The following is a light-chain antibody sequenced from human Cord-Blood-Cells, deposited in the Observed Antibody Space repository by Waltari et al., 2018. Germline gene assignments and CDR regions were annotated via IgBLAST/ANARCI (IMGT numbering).Light chain of an antibody. CDR1: SSDVGSYNL. CDR3: CSYAGSSTFV. CDR2: EGS. V-gene: IGLV2-23*03. Sequence: QSALTQPASVSGSPGQSITISCTGTSSDVGSYNLVSWYQQHPAKAPKLMMYEGSKRPSGVSNRFSGSKSGNTASLTISGLQAEDEADYYCCSYAGSSTFVCGGGTKLTVL. J-gene: IGLJ2*01.